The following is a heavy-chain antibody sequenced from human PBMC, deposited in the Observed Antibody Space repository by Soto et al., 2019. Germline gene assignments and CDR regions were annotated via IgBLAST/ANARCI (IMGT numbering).Heavy chain of an antibody. D-gene: IGHD6-19*01. CDR3: AKVRYSSPMGYYYGMDV. CDR1: RVAFSKFI. CDR2: IIPIFGTA. Sequence: SVKVSCKASRVAFSKFIVTWVRQAPGLGLEWVGGIIPIFGTANYAQKFQGRVTITADESTSTSYMEVNNLRSEDTAVYYCAKVRYSSPMGYYYGMDVWGQGTTGTVSS. J-gene: IGHJ6*02. V-gene: IGHV1-69*13.